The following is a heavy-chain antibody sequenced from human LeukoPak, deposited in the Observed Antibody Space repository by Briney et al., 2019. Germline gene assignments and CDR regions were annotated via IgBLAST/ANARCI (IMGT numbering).Heavy chain of an antibody. D-gene: IGHD3-3*01. CDR2: ISAASNT. CDR1: GLAFSSYA. V-gene: IGHV3-23*01. CDR3: ADYGVSGVRNNFY. Sequence: GGSLRLSCAVSGLAFSSYAMSWVRQAPGKGLEWVSTISAASNTFYADSVKGRFTISRDNSRNTVYLQMTSLRADDTAVYYCADYGVSGVRNNFYWGQGTLVTVSS. J-gene: IGHJ4*02.